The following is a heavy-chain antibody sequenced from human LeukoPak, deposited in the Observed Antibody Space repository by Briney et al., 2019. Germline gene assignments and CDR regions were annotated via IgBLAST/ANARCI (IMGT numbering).Heavy chain of an antibody. Sequence: PSQTLSLTCTVSGGSISSGDYYWSWIRQPPGKGLEWIGYIYYSGSAYYNPSLKSRVTMSVDTSKNQFSLKLSSVTAADTAVYYCARAWGGAAAVWFDPWGQGTLVTVSS. D-gene: IGHD6-13*01. CDR1: GGSISSGDYY. J-gene: IGHJ5*02. V-gene: IGHV4-30-4*01. CDR2: IYYSGSA. CDR3: ARAWGGAAAVWFDP.